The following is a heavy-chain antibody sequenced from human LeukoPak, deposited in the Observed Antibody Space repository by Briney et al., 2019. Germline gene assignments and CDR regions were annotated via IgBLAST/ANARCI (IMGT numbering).Heavy chain of an antibody. V-gene: IGHV3-30*04. CDR3: ARGLRYNYDSSAYFLDY. CDR2: ISYDRSNK. Sequence: GGSLRLSCAASGFTFSSYAMHWVRQAPGKGPEWVAVISYDRSNKYYADSVKGRFTISRDNSKNTLYLQMNSLRAEDTAIYYCARGLRYNYDSSAYFLDYWGQGSLVTVSS. CDR1: GFTFSSYA. J-gene: IGHJ4*02. D-gene: IGHD3-22*01.